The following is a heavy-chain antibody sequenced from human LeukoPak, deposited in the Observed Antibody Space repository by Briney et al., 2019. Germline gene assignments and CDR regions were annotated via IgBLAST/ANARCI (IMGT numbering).Heavy chain of an antibody. CDR3: ARVKGVYGDYVNWFDP. V-gene: IGHV1-8*01. Sequence: ASGKVSCKASGYTFTSYDINWVRQATGQGLEWMGWMNPNSGNTGYAQKFQGRVTMTRNTSISTAYMELSSLRSEDTAVYYCARVKGVYGDYVNWFDPWGQGTLVTVSS. D-gene: IGHD4-17*01. J-gene: IGHJ5*02. CDR1: GYTFTSYD. CDR2: MNPNSGNT.